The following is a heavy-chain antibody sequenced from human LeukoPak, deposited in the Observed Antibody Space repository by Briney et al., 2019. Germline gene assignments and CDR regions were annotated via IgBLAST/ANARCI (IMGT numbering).Heavy chain of an antibody. V-gene: IGHV4-59*01. CDR2: VHYSGTT. J-gene: IGHJ4*02. Sequence: PSETLSLTCTVSDGSITNYDWSWVRQPPGKGLEFIGHVHYSGTTNYNPSLRSRVTISIDTSKQHFFLKLKSVAAADTAVYYCARGYGDFRVEGRYFHSWGQGTLVTVSS. CDR1: DGSITNYD. D-gene: IGHD4-17*01. CDR3: ARGYGDFRVEGRYFHS.